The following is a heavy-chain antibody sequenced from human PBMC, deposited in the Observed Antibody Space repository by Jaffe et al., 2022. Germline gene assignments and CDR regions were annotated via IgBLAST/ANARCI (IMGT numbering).Heavy chain of an antibody. CDR3: ARGRWPGTPLSYYFDV. V-gene: IGHV3-49*04. J-gene: IGHJ6*03. CDR1: GYNFPGYS. D-gene: IGHD2-15*01. Sequence: EEQVVESGGGLVQPGRSLRLSCTTSGYNFPGYSLHWVRQAPGKGLEWVGFIRSTTSGGTTEYAASVKDRFTVSRDDSKSIAYLQMNSLKIEDSAVYYCARGRWPGTPLSYYFDVWGKGTTVTVS. CDR2: IRSTTSGGTT.